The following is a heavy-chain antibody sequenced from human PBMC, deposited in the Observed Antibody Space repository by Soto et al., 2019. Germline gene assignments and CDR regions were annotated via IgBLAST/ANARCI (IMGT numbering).Heavy chain of an antibody. Sequence: QVQLQESGPGLVKPSQTLSLTCTVSGGSLSSGGYYWSWLRQLPGKGLEWIGYIYYTGKTYYNPAFKSRLAMSVDTSKNQFSLKLSSVTAADSALYYCARVFAGSFDYWGQGTLVTVSS. CDR3: ARVFAGSFDY. J-gene: IGHJ4*02. CDR2: IYYTGKT. CDR1: GGSLSSGGYY. V-gene: IGHV4-31*03. D-gene: IGHD2-21*01.